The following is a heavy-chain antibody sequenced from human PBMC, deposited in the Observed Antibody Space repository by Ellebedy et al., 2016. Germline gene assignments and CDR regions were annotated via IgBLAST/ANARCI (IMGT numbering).Heavy chain of an antibody. V-gene: IGHV3-74*01. J-gene: IGHJ4*02. CDR2: INSDGSTT. CDR1: RFTFSRFW. D-gene: IGHD3-3*01. CDR3: ARVYSGITVFGVVIQTEGDYYFDY. Sequence: GESLKISCAASRFTFSRFWMRWVRQPPGKGLVWVAHINSDGSTTSHADSVKGRFTISRDNTKNSLFLQMNSLRAEDTAVYYCARVYSGITVFGVVIQTEGDYYFDYWGQGTLVTVSS.